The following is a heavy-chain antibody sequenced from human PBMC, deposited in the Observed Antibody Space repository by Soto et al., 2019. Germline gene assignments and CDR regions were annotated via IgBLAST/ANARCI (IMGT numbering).Heavy chain of an antibody. CDR2: IYYSGST. Sequence: SETLSLTCTVSGGSISSGGYYWSWIRQHPGKGLEWIGYIYYSGSTYYNPSLKSRVTISVDTSKNQSSLKLSSVTAADTAVYYCARSPNYDFWSGYFGMSFDYWGQGTLVTVPQ. CDR3: ARSPNYDFWSGYFGMSFDY. J-gene: IGHJ4*02. V-gene: IGHV4-31*03. D-gene: IGHD3-3*01. CDR1: GGSISSGGYY.